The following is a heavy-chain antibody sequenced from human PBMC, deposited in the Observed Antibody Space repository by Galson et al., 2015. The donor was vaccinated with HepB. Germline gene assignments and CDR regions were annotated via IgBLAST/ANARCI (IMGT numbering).Heavy chain of an antibody. Sequence: SLRLSCAASGFTFSSYAMHWVRQAPGKGLEWVAVISYDGSNKYYADSVKGRFTISRDNSKNTLYLQMNSLRAEDTAVYYCARIIHSWWGQGTLVTVSS. CDR2: ISYDGSNK. CDR3: ARIIHSW. J-gene: IGHJ4*02. CDR1: GFTFSSYA. D-gene: IGHD6-13*01. V-gene: IGHV3-30-3*01.